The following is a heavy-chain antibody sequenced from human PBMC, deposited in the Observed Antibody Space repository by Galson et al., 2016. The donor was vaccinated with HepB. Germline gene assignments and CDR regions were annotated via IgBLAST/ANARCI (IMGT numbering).Heavy chain of an antibody. J-gene: IGHJ4*02. V-gene: IGHV3-30-3*01. Sequence: SLRLSCAASGFTFSTSAMHWVRQAPGKGLEWVAVISYHGSNTYYAGSVKGRFSISRDNSKNTVFLQMNSLRAEDTAVYYCARDLDYGGTSGGPFDYWGQGTLVTVSS. CDR2: ISYHGSNT. CDR3: ARDLDYGGTSGGPFDY. CDR1: GFTFSTSA. D-gene: IGHD4-23*01.